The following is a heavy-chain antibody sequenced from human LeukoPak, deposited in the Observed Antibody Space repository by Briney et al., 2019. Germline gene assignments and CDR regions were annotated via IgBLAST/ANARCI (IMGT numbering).Heavy chain of an antibody. J-gene: IGHJ4*02. Sequence: SGTLSLTCTVSGGSISSYYWSWIRQPPGKGLEWIGYIYYSGSTNYNPSLKSRVTISVDTSKNQFSLKLSSVTAADTAVYCCARQAAALVPLHFDYWGQGTLVTVSS. CDR3: ARQAAALVPLHFDY. V-gene: IGHV4-59*01. CDR1: GGSISSYY. D-gene: IGHD6-13*01. CDR2: IYYSGST.